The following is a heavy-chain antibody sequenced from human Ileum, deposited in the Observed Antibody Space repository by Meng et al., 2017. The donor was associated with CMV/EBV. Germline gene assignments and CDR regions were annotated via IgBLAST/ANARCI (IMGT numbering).Heavy chain of an antibody. J-gene: IGHJ4*02. D-gene: IGHD6-13*01. CDR1: GFTLRSHW. V-gene: IGHV3-7*03. Sequence: GESLKISCVGSGFTLRSHWMAWVRQAPGKGLEWVANIKDEGRETYYVDSVKGRFTVSRDNAKNSLYLQMNSLRGEDTAIYYCVKDRDQQLLMSYLDHWGQGILVTVSS. CDR3: VKDRDQQLLMSYLDH. CDR2: IKDEGRET.